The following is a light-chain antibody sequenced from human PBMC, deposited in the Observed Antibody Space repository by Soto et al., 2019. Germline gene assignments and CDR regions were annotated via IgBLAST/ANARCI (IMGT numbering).Light chain of an antibody. Sequence: QSVLTQPPSASGTAGQRVTISCSGSSSNIGSNTVNWYQQLPGTAPKTLIYSNNQRPSGVPDRFSGSKSGTSGSLAISGLLSEDEADYYCAAWDDSLNGYAFGTGTKVTVL. J-gene: IGLJ1*01. CDR2: SNN. CDR1: SSNIGSNT. CDR3: AAWDDSLNGYA. V-gene: IGLV1-44*01.